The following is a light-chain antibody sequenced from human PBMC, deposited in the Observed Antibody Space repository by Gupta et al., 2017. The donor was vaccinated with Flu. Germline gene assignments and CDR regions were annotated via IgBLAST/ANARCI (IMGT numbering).Light chain of an antibody. CDR3: QQDKDWLLYT. Sequence: TLSGSPGEGATLSCRASPSVGSNFAWYKQKPGQAPRLLIYGASISATGVPARFRGSGYGTEFTLTISSRQSEDFAVYYCQQDKDWLLYTFGQGTKLEIK. V-gene: IGKV3-15*01. J-gene: IGKJ2*01. CDR1: PSVGSN. CDR2: GAS.